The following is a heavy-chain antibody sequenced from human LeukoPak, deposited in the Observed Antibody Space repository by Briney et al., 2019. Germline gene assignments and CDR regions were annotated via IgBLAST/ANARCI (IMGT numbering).Heavy chain of an antibody. CDR1: GFTFSSNW. Sequence: GGSLRLSCAASGFTFSSNWMQWVRQAPGKGLVWVSRINSDGSSTSYADSVKGRFTISRDNAKNTLYLQMNSLRAEDTAVYYCARAKRIGGYSYGTDDYWGQGTLVTVSS. CDR2: INSDGSST. J-gene: IGHJ4*02. CDR3: ARAKRIGGYSYGTDDY. D-gene: IGHD5-18*01. V-gene: IGHV3-74*01.